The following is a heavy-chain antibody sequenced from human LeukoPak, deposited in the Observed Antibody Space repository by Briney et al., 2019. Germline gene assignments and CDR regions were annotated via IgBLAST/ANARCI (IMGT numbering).Heavy chain of an antibody. CDR1: GFTVSSNY. CDR3: ATEGPVGATTFEF. V-gene: IGHV3-66*01. Sequence: GGSLRLSCAASGFTVSSNYMSWVRQAPGKGLEWVSVIYSDGITYYADSVKGRFTISRDNSKNTLYLQMNSLRAEDTAVYYCATEGPVGATTFEFWGQGTLVTVSS. J-gene: IGHJ4*02. D-gene: IGHD1-26*01. CDR2: IYSDGIT.